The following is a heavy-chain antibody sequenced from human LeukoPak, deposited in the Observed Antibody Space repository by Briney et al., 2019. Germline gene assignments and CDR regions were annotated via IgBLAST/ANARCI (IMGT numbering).Heavy chain of an antibody. CDR1: GYTFTSYG. J-gene: IGHJ6*02. D-gene: IGHD3-22*01. CDR2: ISAYNGNT. Sequence: EASVKVSCKASGYTFTSYGISWVRQAPGQGLEWMGWISAYNGNTNYAQKLQGRVTMTTDTSTSTAYMELRSLRSDDTAVYYCARVYDSSGYYLVNYYYYGMDVWGQGTTVTVSS. V-gene: IGHV1-18*01. CDR3: ARVYDSSGYYLVNYYYYGMDV.